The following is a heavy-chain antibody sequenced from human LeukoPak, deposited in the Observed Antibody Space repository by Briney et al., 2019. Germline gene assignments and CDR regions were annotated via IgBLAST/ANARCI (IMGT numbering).Heavy chain of an antibody. V-gene: IGHV3-48*03. CDR2: ISSSGSTI. CDR3: ARASPTIFGVVIPYYYYYMDV. CDR1: GFTFSSYE. Sequence: GGSLRLSCAASGFTFSSYEMNWVRQAPGKGLEWVSYISSSGSTIYYADSVKGRFTISRDNAKNSLYLQMNSLRAEDTAVYYCARASPTIFGVVIPYYYYYMDVWGKGTTVTVSS. D-gene: IGHD3-3*01. J-gene: IGHJ6*03.